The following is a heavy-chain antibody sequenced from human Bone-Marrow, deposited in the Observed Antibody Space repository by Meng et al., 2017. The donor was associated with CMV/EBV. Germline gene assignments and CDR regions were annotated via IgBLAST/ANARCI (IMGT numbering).Heavy chain of an antibody. Sequence: GKSLKISCAASGFTFSSYAMSWVRQAPGKGLEWVSAISGSGGSTYYADSVKGRFTISRDNSKNTLYLQMNSLRAEDTAVYYCASDYGEYLGPVHCYYGMDVWGQGTTVTFSS. CDR1: GFTFSSYA. D-gene: IGHD3-10*01. J-gene: IGHJ6*02. V-gene: IGHV3-23*01. CDR3: ASDYGEYLGPVHCYYGMDV. CDR2: ISGSGGST.